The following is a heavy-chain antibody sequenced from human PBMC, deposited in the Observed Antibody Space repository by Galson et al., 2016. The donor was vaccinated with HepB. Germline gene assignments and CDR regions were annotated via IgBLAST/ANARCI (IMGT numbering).Heavy chain of an antibody. CDR3: ARALSSSGWTYWYFDL. J-gene: IGHJ2*01. V-gene: IGHV3-7*03. CDR1: GFPFSDNW. CDR2: IKHDGSEK. Sequence: SLRLSCAASGFPFSDNWMSWVRQAPGKGLEWVANIKHDGSEKYYVDPVKGRFTISRANANNSLFLQMNGLRAEDTAAYYCARALSSSGWTYWYFDLWGRGTLVTVSS. D-gene: IGHD6-19*01.